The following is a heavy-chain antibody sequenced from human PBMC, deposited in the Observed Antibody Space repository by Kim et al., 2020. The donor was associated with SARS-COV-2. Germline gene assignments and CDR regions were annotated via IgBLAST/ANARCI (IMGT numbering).Heavy chain of an antibody. Sequence: ASVKVSCKASGYTFTSYGISWVRQAPGQGLEWMGWISAYNGNTNYAQKLQGRVTMTTDTSTSTAYMELRSLRSDDTAVYYCARMPLRQDIVATISPYYFDSRAQGTLVTGSS. CDR3: ARMPLRQDIVATISPYYFDS. V-gene: IGHV1-18*01. J-gene: IGHJ4*02. CDR2: ISAYNGNT. D-gene: IGHD5-12*01. CDR1: GYTFTSYG.